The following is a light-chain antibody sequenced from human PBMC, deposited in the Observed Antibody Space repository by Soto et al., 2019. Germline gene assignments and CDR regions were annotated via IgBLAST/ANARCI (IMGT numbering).Light chain of an antibody. J-gene: IGKJ1*01. V-gene: IGKV1-8*01. CDR3: QQHYSYPGT. CDR1: QGISSY. CDR2: AAS. Sequence: AIRMTQSPSSLSASTGDRVTITCRASQGISSYLAWYQQKPGRAPKLLIYAASTLQSGVPSRFSGSGSGTDFTLTISCLQSEDFATDYCQQHYSYPGTFGQGTKVDIK.